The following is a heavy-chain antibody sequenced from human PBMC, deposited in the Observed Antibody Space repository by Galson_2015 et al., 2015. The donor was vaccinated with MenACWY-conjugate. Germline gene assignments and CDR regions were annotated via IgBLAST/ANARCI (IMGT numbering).Heavy chain of an antibody. CDR1: GYSFTKYW. CDR3: ARHPPGGRGMDV. D-gene: IGHD3-10*01. Sequence: QSGAEVKKPGESLKMSCKGSGYSFTKYWVAWVRQMPGKGLEWVGIIDPVNSNIRYSPPFQGQVTISADESISTAYLQWSSLKASDTVMYYCARHPPGGRGMDVWGQGTTVTVSS. V-gene: IGHV5-51*01. J-gene: IGHJ6*02. CDR2: IDPVNSNI.